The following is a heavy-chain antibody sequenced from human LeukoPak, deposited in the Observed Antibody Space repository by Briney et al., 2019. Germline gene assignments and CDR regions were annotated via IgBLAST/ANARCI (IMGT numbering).Heavy chain of an antibody. J-gene: IGHJ4*02. CDR3: ARALYFSVDY. D-gene: IGHD2/OR15-2a*01. Sequence: SETLSVTCAVYGGSFSGYYWSCIRQPPGKGLEWIGEINHSGSTNYNPSLKSRVTISVDTSKNQFSLKLGSVTAADTAVYYCARALYFSVDYRGQGTLVTVSS. V-gene: IGHV4-34*01. CDR1: GGSFSGYY. CDR2: INHSGST.